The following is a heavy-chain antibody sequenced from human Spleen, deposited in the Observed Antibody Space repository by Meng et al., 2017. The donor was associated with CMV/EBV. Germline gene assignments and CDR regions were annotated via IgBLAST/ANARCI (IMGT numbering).Heavy chain of an antibody. CDR2: IYYTETT. CDR1: GGSIRKSNYY. J-gene: IGHJ4*02. D-gene: IGHD6-19*01. Sequence: GGSIRKSNYYWAWIRQAPGKGLEWIGSIYYTETTYYNPSLRSRVTMSVDTSKNHFSLKLTSVTAADTAVYSCARILAHYSGWPNYFDYWVQGTLVTVSS. V-gene: IGHV4-39*01. CDR3: ARILAHYSGWPNYFDY.